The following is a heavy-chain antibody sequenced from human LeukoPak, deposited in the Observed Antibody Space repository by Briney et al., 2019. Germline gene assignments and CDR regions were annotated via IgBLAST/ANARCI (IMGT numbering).Heavy chain of an antibody. J-gene: IGHJ4*02. CDR3: ARVRTGGYVDY. V-gene: IGHV4-39*01. CDR2: IYYSGSA. D-gene: IGHD2-8*02. Sequence: SETLSLTCSVSGGSISSTDYYWGWIRQPPGKGLEWIGTIYYSGSAYYHPSLKGRVTISVDTSKNQFSLKLGSVTAADTAVYYCARVRTGGYVDYWGQGTLVTVSS. CDR1: GGSISSTDYY.